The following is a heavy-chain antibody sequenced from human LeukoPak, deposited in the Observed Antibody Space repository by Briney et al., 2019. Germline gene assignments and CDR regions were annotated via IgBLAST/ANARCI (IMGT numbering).Heavy chain of an antibody. V-gene: IGHV3-21*01. D-gene: IGHD6-19*01. CDR1: GFTFSTYS. Sequence: PGGSLRLSCAASGFTFSTYSMNWVRQAPGKGLEWVSSISSTSSYIYYADSVKGRFTISRDNAQKSLYLQMNSLRAEDTAVYYCARDRGSGDSFDLWGQGAMVTVSS. CDR2: ISSTSSYI. CDR3: ARDRGSGDSFDL. J-gene: IGHJ3*01.